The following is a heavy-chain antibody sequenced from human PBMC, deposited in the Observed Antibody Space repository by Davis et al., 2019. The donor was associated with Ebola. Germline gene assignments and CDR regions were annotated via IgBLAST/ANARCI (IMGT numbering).Heavy chain of an antibody. V-gene: IGHV1-46*01. CDR1: GYTFTSYY. CDR3: ARDLATSSGAHFFYFGMDV. D-gene: IGHD3-10*01. CDR2: INPGGGST. J-gene: IGHJ6*04. Sequence: ASVKVSCKASGYTFTSYYMHWVRQAPGQGLEWMGIINPGGGSTSYAQKFQGRITLTKNRATSTVYMELRSLTSDDTAVYYCARDLATSSGAHFFYFGMDVWGEGTSVAVSS.